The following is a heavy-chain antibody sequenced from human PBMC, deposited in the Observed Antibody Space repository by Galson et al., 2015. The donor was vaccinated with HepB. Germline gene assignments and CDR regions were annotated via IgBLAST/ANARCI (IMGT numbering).Heavy chain of an antibody. Sequence: ETLSLTCTVSGGSISSYYWSWIRQPPGKGLEWIGYIYYSGSTNYNPSLKSRVTISVDTSKNQFSLKLSSVTAADTAVYYCARDTESGIAVAGFDPWGQGTLVTVSS. CDR3: ARDTESGIAVAGFDP. CDR2: IYYSGST. D-gene: IGHD6-19*01. CDR1: GGSISSYY. V-gene: IGHV4-59*01. J-gene: IGHJ5*02.